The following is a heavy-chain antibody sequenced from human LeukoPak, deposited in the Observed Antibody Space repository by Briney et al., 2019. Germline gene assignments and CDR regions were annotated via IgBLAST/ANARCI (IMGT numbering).Heavy chain of an antibody. J-gene: IGHJ5*02. CDR3: AGATRLRFFSSNWFDP. D-gene: IGHD3-3*01. V-gene: IGHV4-34*01. CDR1: GGSFSGYY. Sequence: SETLSLTCAVYGGSFSGYYWSWIRQPPGKGLEWIGEINHSGSTNYNPSLKSRVTISVDTSKNQFSLKLSSVTAADTAVYYCAGATRLRFFSSNWFDPWGQGTLVTVSS. CDR2: INHSGST.